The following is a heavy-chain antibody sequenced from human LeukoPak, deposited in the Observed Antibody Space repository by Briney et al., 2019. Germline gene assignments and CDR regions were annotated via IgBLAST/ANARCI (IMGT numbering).Heavy chain of an antibody. CDR2: ISSSGSTI. Sequence: GGSLRLSCAASGFTFSSYEMNWVRQAPGKGLEWVSYISSSGSTIYYADSVKGRFTISRDNAKNSLYLQMNSLRAEDTAVYYCARGGYVRYFDYWGQGTLVTVSS. CDR3: ARGGYVRYFDY. V-gene: IGHV3-48*03. J-gene: IGHJ4*02. D-gene: IGHD5-12*01. CDR1: GFTFSSYE.